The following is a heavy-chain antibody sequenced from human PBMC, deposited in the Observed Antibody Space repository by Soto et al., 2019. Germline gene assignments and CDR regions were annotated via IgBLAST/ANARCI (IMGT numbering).Heavy chain of an antibody. D-gene: IGHD6-13*01. Sequence: SETLSLTCAVHGGSFSGYYWSWIRQPPGKGLEWIGEINHSGSTNYNPSLKSRVTISVDTSKNQFTLKLSSVTAAGTAVYYCARGRRGAAAGRCYFDDWGQGTLVTVSS. J-gene: IGHJ4*02. CDR1: GGSFSGYY. CDR3: ARGRRGAAAGRCYFDD. CDR2: INHSGST. V-gene: IGHV4-34*01.